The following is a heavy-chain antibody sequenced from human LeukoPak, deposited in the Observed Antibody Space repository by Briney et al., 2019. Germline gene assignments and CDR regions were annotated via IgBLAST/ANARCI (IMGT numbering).Heavy chain of an antibody. CDR2: IKKDGSEK. Sequence: GGSLGLSCAASGFSFSNSWMAWVRQAPGKGLEWVANIKKDGSEKIYGDSVKGRLTISRDNAKSSLFLQMNSLRPEDTAVYYCASQDSNNAFEIWGQGTKVTVSS. D-gene: IGHD3-22*01. J-gene: IGHJ3*02. V-gene: IGHV3-7*01. CDR3: ASQDSNNAFEI. CDR1: GFSFSNSW.